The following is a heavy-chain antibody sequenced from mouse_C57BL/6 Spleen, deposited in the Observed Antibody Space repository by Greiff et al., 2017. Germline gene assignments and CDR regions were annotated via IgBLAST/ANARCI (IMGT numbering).Heavy chain of an antibody. J-gene: IGHJ4*01. CDR3: ARALDSSMDY. CDR1: GYAFSSSW. CDR2: IYPGDGDT. V-gene: IGHV1-82*01. D-gene: IGHD2-4*01. Sequence: VQLKESGPELVKPGASVKISCKASGYAFSSSWMNWVKQRPGKGLEWIGRIYPGDGDTNYNGKFKGKATLTADKSSSTAYMQLSSLTSEDSAVYFCARALDSSMDYWGQGTSVTVSS.